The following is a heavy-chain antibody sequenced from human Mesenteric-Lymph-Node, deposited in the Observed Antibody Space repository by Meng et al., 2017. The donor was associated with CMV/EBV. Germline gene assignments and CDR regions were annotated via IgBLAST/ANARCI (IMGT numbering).Heavy chain of an antibody. D-gene: IGHD2-2*02. V-gene: IGHV3-30-3*01. Sequence: GESLKISCAASGFTFSSYAMHWVRQAPGKGLEWVAVISYDGSNKYYADSVKGRFTISRDNAKNSLYLQMNSLRAEDTAVYYCARHSGYSAHYSMDVWGQGTMVTVSS. CDR3: ARHSGYSAHYSMDV. J-gene: IGHJ6*02. CDR2: ISYDGSNK. CDR1: GFTFSSYA.